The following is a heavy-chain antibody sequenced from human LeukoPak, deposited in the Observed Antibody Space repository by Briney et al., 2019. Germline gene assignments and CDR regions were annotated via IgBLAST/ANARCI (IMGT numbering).Heavy chain of an antibody. CDR2: IIPIFGTA. V-gene: IGHV1-69*13. J-gene: IGHJ4*02. Sequence: GASVKVSCKASGGTFSSYAINWVRQAPGQGLEWLGGIIPIFGTANYAQKFQGRVTITADESTCTAYMELRSLRSEDTAVYYCARATAIDTHFDYWGQGTLVTVSS. CDR1: GGTFSSYA. D-gene: IGHD5-18*01. CDR3: ARATAIDTHFDY.